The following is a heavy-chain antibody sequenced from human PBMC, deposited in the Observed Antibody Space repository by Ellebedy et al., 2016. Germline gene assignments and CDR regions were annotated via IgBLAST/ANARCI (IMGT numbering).Heavy chain of an antibody. J-gene: IGHJ6*02. V-gene: IGHV3-30*18. CDR3: AKAVVPAAILDYYYYGMDV. CDR1: GFSFRSYA. D-gene: IGHD2-2*01. Sequence: GESLKISXVGSGFSFRSYAMHWVRQAPGKGLEWMTVISFDGSIEYYADSVKGRFTISRDNSKNTLYLQMNSLRAEDTAVYYCAKAVVPAAILDYYYYGMDVWGQGTTVTVSS. CDR2: ISFDGSIE.